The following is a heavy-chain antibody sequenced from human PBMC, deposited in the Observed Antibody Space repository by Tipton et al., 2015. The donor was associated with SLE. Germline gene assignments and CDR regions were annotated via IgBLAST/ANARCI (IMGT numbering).Heavy chain of an antibody. D-gene: IGHD6-6*01. V-gene: IGHV3-21*01. Sequence: SLRLSCAASGFTFSSYSMNWVRQAPGKGLEWVSSISSSSSYIYYADSAKGRFTISRDNAKNSLYLQMNSLRAEDTAVYYCARDRSIAVGGNWFDPWGQGTLVTVSS. CDR2: ISSSSSYI. CDR3: ARDRSIAVGGNWFDP. J-gene: IGHJ5*02. CDR1: GFTFSSYS.